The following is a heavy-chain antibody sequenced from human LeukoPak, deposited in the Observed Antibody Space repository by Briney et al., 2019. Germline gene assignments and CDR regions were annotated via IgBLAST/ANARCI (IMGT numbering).Heavy chain of an antibody. CDR2: IYYSGST. CDR3: ARGGYYSYYFDY. V-gene: IGHV4-31*03. Sequence: SETLSLTCTVSGGSISSGGYYWSWIRQHPGKGLEWIGYIYYSGSTYYNPSLKSRVTISVDTSKNQFSLKLSSVTAADTAVYYCARGGYYSYYFDYWGQGTLVTVSS. J-gene: IGHJ4*02. CDR1: GGSISSGGYY. D-gene: IGHD2-21*01.